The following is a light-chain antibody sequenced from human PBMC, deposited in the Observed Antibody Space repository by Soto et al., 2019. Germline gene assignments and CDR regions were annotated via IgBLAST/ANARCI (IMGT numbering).Light chain of an antibody. J-gene: IGKJ3*01. CDR1: QSLLHSTGYNF. V-gene: IGKV2-28*01. CDR3: MQPLQTI. Sequence: DIVMTQSPLSLPVTPGESASISCRSSQSLLHSTGYNFLDWYLQKPGQSPQLLIYLGYNRSSGVPDRFSGSGSGTDFTLKISRVEAEDVGIYYCMQPLQTIFGPGTKVDIK. CDR2: LGY.